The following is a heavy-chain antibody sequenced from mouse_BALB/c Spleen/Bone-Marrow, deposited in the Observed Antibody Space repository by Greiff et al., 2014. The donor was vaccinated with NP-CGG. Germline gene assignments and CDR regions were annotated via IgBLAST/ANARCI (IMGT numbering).Heavy chain of an antibody. V-gene: IGHV1-18*01. CDR3: ARWKDGYYSWFAD. J-gene: IGHJ3*01. CDR1: GYTFTEYT. CDR2: INPNNGGT. D-gene: IGHD2-3*01. Sequence: VHVKQSGPELVKPGASVKISCKTSGYTFTEYTMHWVKQSHGKSLEWIGGINPNNGGTSYNQKFKGKATLTVDKSSSTAYMELRSLTSEDSAVYYCARWKDGYYSWFADWGQGTLVTVSA.